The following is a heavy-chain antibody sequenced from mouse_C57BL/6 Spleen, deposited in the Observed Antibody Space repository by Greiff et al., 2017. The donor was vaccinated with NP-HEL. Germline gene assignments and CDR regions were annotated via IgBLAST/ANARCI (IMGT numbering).Heavy chain of an antibody. D-gene: IGHD2-1*01. CDR2: IYPGGGYT. CDR3: ARIYYGNYGYYAMDY. CDR1: GYTFTNYW. V-gene: IGHV1-63*01. J-gene: IGHJ4*01. Sequence: QVQLQQSGAELVRPGTSVKMSCTASGYTFTNYWIGWAKQRPGHGLEWIGDIYPGGGYTNYNEKFKGKATLTADKSSSTAYMQFSSLTSEDSAIYYCARIYYGNYGYYAMDYWGQGTSVTVSS.